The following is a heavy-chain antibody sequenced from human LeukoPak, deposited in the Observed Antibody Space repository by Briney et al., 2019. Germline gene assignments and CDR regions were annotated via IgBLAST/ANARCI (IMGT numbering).Heavy chain of an antibody. CDR1: GGTFSSCA. V-gene: IGHV1-69*13. D-gene: IGHD6-19*01. J-gene: IGHJ5*02. CDR3: ARRRGSGWYSGWFDP. CDR2: IIPIFGTA. Sequence: ASVKVSCKASGGTFSSCAISGVRQAPGQGLEWMGGIIPIFGTANYAQKFQGRVTITADESPRTASMDLNSQGSEDTAVYYCARRRGSGWYSGWFDPWGQGTLVTVSS.